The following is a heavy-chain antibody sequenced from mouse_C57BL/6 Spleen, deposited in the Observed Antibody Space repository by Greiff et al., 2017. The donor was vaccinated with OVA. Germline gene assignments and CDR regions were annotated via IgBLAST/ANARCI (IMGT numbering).Heavy chain of an antibody. J-gene: IGHJ2*01. CDR3: ARWGYSSSYLYYFDC. D-gene: IGHD1-1*01. Sequence: VQLQQPGAELVKPGASVKMSCKASGYTFTSYWITWVKQRPGQGLEWIGDIYPGSGSTNYNEKFKSKATLTVDTSSSTAYMQLSSLTSEDSAVYYCARWGYSSSYLYYFDCWGQGTTLTVSS. CDR1: GYTFTSYW. V-gene: IGHV1-55*01. CDR2: IYPGSGST.